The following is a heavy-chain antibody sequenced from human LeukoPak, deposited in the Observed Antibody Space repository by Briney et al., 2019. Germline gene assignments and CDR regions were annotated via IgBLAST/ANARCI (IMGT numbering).Heavy chain of an antibody. J-gene: IGHJ5*02. V-gene: IGHV4-34*01. D-gene: IGHD3-22*01. CDR3: ARGLPYYYDSSGYYYEPPSFWFDP. CDR1: GGSFSGYY. CDR2: INHSGST. Sequence: SETLSPTCAVYGGSFSGYYWSWIRQPPGKGLEWIGEINHSGSTNYNPSLKSRVTISVDTSKNQFSLKLSSVTAADTAVYYCARGLPYYYDSSGYYYEPPSFWFDPWGQGTLVTVSS.